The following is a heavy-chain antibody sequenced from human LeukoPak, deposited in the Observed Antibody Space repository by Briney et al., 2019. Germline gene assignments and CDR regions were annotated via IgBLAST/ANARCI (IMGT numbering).Heavy chain of an antibody. CDR2: IYYSGST. CDR1: GGSISSYY. J-gene: IGHJ4*02. CDR3: ARLGSYWGAFDY. V-gene: IGHV4-59*01. Sequence: PSETLSLTCTVSGGSISSYYWSWIRQPPGKGLEWIGYIYYSGSTNYNPSLKGRVTISVDTSKNQFSLKLSSVTAADTAVYYCARLGSYWGAFDYWGQGTLVTVSS. D-gene: IGHD3-10*01.